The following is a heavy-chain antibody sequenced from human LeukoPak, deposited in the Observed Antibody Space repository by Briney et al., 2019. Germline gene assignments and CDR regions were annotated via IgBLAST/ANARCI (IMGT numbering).Heavy chain of an antibody. CDR2: TVGGGSPNT. J-gene: IGHJ4*02. Sequence: GGSLRLSCAASGFYFANYAMSWVRQAPGKGLEWVSATVGGGSPNTYHADSVKGRFTISRDNSKNTLYLQMNSLRVEDTAVYYCARDSSMLRGPLVIYYFDFWGQGTLVTVSS. V-gene: IGHV3-23*01. D-gene: IGHD3-10*01. CDR3: ARDSSMLRGPLVIYYFDF. CDR1: GFYFANYA.